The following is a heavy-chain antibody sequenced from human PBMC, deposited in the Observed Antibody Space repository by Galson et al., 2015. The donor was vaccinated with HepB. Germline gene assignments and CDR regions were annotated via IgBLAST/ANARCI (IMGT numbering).Heavy chain of an antibody. D-gene: IGHD4-11*01. Sequence: SLRLSCAASGFTFSSYAMSWVRQAPGKGLEWVSAISGSGGSTYYADSVKGRFTISRDNSKNTLYLQMNSLRAEDTAVYYCAKDLFPIYSYYYYYGMDVWGQGTTVTVSS. CDR2: ISGSGGST. V-gene: IGHV3-23*01. J-gene: IGHJ6*02. CDR1: GFTFSSYA. CDR3: AKDLFPIYSYYYYYGMDV.